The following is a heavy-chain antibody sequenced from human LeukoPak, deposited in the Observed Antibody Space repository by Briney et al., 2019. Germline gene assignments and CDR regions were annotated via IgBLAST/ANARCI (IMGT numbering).Heavy chain of an antibody. Sequence: SVKVSCKASGGTFNSYAISWVRQAPGQGLEWMGGIFPIFGTANYAQKFQGRVTITTDESTSTAYMELSSLRAEDSAVYYCARITMPGGWFDPWGQETLLTVSS. D-gene: IGHD3-10*02. V-gene: IGHV1-69*05. CDR2: IFPIFGTA. CDR3: ARITMPGGWFDP. J-gene: IGHJ5*02. CDR1: GGTFNSYA.